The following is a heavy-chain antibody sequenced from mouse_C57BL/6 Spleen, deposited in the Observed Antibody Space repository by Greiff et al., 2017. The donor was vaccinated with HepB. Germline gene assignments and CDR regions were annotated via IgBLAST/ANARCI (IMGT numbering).Heavy chain of an antibody. CDR3: AREHYYGSSPYFDY. CDR2: ISDGGSYT. J-gene: IGHJ2*01. D-gene: IGHD1-1*01. Sequence: EVQLVESGGGLVKPGGSLKLSCAASGFTFSSYAMSWVRQTPEKRLEWVATISDGGSYTYYPDNVKGRFTISRDNAKNNLYLQMSHLKSEDTAMYYCAREHYYGSSPYFDYWGQGTTLTVSS. CDR1: GFTFSSYA. V-gene: IGHV5-4*01.